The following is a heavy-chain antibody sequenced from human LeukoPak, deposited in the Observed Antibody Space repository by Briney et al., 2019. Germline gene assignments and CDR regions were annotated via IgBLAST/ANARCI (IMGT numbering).Heavy chain of an antibody. CDR3: ARANPYSRWVYDF. CDR2: MNPKSGKT. J-gene: IGHJ4*02. Sequence: ASVKVSCKASGYTFTSYDINWVRQATGQGLEWMGWMNPKSGKTGYAQKFQGRVTMTRNTSISTAYMELSSLRFEDTAVYYCARANPYSRWVYDFWGQGTLVTVSS. CDR1: GYTFTSYD. D-gene: IGHD1-26*01. V-gene: IGHV1-8*01.